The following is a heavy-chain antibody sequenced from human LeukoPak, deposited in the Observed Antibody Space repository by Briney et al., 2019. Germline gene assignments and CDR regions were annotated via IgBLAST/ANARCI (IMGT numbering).Heavy chain of an antibody. D-gene: IGHD6-13*01. CDR2: FDPEDGET. Sequence: ASVKVSCKVSGYTLTELSMHWVRQAPGKGLEWMGGFDPEDGETIYAQKFQGRVTMAEDTSTDTAYMELSSLRSEDTAVYYCATDSMLDIAAAGSIQHWGQGTLVTVSS. CDR3: ATDSMLDIAAAGSIQH. CDR1: GYTLTELS. J-gene: IGHJ1*01. V-gene: IGHV1-24*01.